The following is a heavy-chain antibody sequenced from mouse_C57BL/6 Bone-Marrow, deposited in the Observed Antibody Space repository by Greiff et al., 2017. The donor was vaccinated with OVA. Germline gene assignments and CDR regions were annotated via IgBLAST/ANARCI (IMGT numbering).Heavy chain of an antibody. CDR3: AREGVLLLRPGFDY. J-gene: IGHJ2*01. D-gene: IGHD1-1*01. V-gene: IGHV1-50*01. CDR1: GYTFTSYW. Sequence: VQLQQPGAELVKPGASVKLSCKASGYTFTSYWMQWVKQRPGQGLEWSGEIDPSDSYTNYNQKVKGKGTLTVDPSSSTAYMQLSSLTSEDSAVYYCAREGVLLLRPGFDYWGQGTTLTVSS. CDR2: IDPSDSYT.